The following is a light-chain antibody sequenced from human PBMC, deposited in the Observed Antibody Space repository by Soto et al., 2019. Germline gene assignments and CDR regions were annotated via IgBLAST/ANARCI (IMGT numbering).Light chain of an antibody. CDR3: HQYAASPLT. V-gene: IGKV3-20*01. J-gene: IGKJ4*01. CDR2: HAT. Sequence: EIVLTQSPGTLSLSPGERAALSCRASESVGRNFLAWYQQKPGQSPRLLIYHATNRANGIPDRFSGTASGTDFTLTISRLEPEDFAVYYCHQYAASPLTFGGGTKVEIK. CDR1: ESVGRNF.